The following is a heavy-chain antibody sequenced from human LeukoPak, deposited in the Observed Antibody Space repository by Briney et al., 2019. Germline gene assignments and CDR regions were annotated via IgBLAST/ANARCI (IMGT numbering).Heavy chain of an antibody. D-gene: IGHD1-1*01. V-gene: IGHV4-34*01. CDR1: GGSISSYY. CDR2: INHSGST. Sequence: SETLSLTCTVSGGSISSYYWSWIRQPPGKGLEWIGEINHSGSTNYNPSLKSRVTISVDTSKNQFSLKLSSVTAADTAVYYCARGVRQSNFVWGEGTTVTVSS. CDR3: ARGVRQSNFV. J-gene: IGHJ6*04.